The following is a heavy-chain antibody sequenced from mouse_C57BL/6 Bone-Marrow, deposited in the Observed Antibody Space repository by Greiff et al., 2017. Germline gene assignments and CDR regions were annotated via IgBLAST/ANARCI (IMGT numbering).Heavy chain of an antibody. J-gene: IGHJ3*01. Sequence: EVKLLESGGGLVQPGASLKLSCESNEYDFPSHDMSWVRKTPEKRLELVAAINSDGGSTYYPDTMERRFIIARDNTEKTLYLQMSSLRSEDPALYYGERHEGDSSSYWFAYWGQGTLVTVSA. CDR1: EYDFPSHD. D-gene: IGHD3-2*02. V-gene: IGHV5-2*01. CDR2: INSDGGST. CDR3: ERHEGDSSSYWFAY.